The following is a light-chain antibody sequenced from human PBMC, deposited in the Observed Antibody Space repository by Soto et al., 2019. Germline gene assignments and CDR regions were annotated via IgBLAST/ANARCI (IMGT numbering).Light chain of an antibody. J-gene: IGKJ1*01. CDR3: QQSYSSSWT. Sequence: DIELTQSPATLSLSPGERVTITCRASQSVSSWLAWYQQKPGKAPKLLIYDVSSLESGVPSRFSGSGSGTEFTLTISNLQPEDFAVYYCQQSYSSSWTFGQGTKV. CDR1: QSVSSW. CDR2: DVS. V-gene: IGKV1-5*01.